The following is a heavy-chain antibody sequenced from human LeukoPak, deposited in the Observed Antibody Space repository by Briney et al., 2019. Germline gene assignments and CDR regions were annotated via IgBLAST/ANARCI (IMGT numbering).Heavy chain of an antibody. D-gene: IGHD1-26*01. CDR3: AKMISGSYYYYYGMDV. J-gene: IGHJ6*02. CDR1: VFTFSSYA. V-gene: IGHV3-23*01. CDR2: ISNSGCST. Sequence: PGGSLRLSCAASVFTFSSYAMSWVRQAPGKGLEWVSTISNSGCSTYYADSVKGRFTISRDNSKNTLYLQMNSLRAEDTAVYYCAKMISGSYYYYYGMDVWGQGTTVTVSS.